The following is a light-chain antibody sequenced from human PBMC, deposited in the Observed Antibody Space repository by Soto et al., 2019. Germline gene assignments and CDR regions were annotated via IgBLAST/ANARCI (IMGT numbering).Light chain of an antibody. V-gene: IGLV1-40*01. CDR3: QSYDSSLNGVI. CDR2: GNS. Sequence: QSVLTQPPSVSGAPGQRVTISCTGSSSNIGAGYDVHWYQQLPGTAPKLLIYGNSNRPSGVPVRFSGSKSGTSASLAITGLQAEDEADYYCQSYDSSLNGVIFGGGTKLTVL. CDR1: SSNIGAGYD. J-gene: IGLJ2*01.